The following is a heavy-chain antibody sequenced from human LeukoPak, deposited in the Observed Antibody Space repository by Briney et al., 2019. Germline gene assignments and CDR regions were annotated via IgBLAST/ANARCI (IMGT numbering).Heavy chain of an antibody. V-gene: IGHV4-59*07. Sequence: SDTLSLTCTGSGDSISSYHWSWIRQPPGKGLECIGDTYNSGSTNYNPSLKSRVIISVDTSTNQFSLKLTSVTAADTAVYYCAGGIFGVVINAFHIWGQGTMVTVSS. J-gene: IGHJ3*02. CDR2: TYNSGST. CDR1: GDSISSYH. D-gene: IGHD3-3*01. CDR3: AGGIFGVVINAFHI.